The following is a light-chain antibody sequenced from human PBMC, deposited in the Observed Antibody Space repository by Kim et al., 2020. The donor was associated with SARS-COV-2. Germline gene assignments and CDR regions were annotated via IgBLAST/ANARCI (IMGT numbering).Light chain of an antibody. Sequence: ASVGDRVTNACRAHQRINTYLNWYQQKPERPPQLLIYSASSLPSGVPSMFSGNGSGTNFTLTICGLHPEDFAAYYCLQSYSAPRAFSQGTKVEIK. J-gene: IGKJ1*01. CDR3: LQSYSAPRA. CDR2: SAS. V-gene: IGKV1-39*01. CDR1: QRINTY.